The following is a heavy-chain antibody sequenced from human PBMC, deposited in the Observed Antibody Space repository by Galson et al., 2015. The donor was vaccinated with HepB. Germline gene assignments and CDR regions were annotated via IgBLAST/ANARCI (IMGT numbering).Heavy chain of an antibody. V-gene: IGHV1-18*04. CDR1: GYTYSRYG. D-gene: IGHD2-2*01. Sequence: SVKVSCKASGYTYSRYGISWVRLAPGQGLEWMGWISGYNGQTDYADKFQGGVTMTIDTSTTTAYMELRSLRSDDTAVYYCARVRVVVPTAMLDYWGQGTLLTVSS. CDR3: ARVRVVVPTAMLDY. CDR2: ISGYNGQT. J-gene: IGHJ4*02.